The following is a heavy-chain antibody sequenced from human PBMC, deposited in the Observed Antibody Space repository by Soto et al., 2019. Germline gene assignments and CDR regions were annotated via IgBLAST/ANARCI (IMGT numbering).Heavy chain of an antibody. CDR1: GYTFTSYA. V-gene: IGHV1-3*01. CDR3: ARDRFITIFGVVLNKYYYYGMDV. J-gene: IGHJ6*02. Sequence: AASVKVSCKASGYTFTSYAMHWVRQAPGQRLEWMGRINAGNGNTKYSQKFQGRVTITRDTSASTAYMELSSLRSEDTAVYYCARDRFITIFGVVLNKYYYYGMDVWGQGTTVTVSS. D-gene: IGHD3-3*01. CDR2: INAGNGNT.